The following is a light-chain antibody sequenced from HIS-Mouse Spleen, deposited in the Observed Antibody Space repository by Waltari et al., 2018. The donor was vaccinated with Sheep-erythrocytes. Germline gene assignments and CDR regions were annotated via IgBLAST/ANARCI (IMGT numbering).Light chain of an antibody. CDR3: QVWDSSSDHPYV. J-gene: IGLJ1*01. CDR2: DHS. V-gene: IGLV3-21*02. CDR1: NIRTTN. Sequence: SYLLSHPPPLSVASGRKARLTCGGNNIRTTNVQWYQQTPGQAPVLVVHDHSDRPSGIPERFSGSNSGNTATLTISRVEAGDEADYYCQVWDSSSDHPYVFGTGTKVTVL.